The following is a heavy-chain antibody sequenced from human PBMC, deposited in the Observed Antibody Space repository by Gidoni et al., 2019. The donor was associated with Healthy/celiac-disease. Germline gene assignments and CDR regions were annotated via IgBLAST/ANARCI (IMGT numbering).Heavy chain of an antibody. V-gene: IGHV1-69*01. D-gene: IGHD4-4*01. CDR3: AKEGYSNYENWFDP. CDR1: GGTFSSNA. CDR2: IIPIFGTA. J-gene: IGHJ5*02. Sequence: QVQLVQSGAEVKKPGSSVKVSCKASGGTFSSNAISWVRQAPGQGLEWMVGIIPIFGTANYAQKFQGRVTITADESTSTAYMELSSLRSEDTAVYYCAKEGYSNYENWFDPWGQGTLVTVSS.